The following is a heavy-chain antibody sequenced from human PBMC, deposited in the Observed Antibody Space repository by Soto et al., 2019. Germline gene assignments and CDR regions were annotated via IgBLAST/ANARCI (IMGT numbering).Heavy chain of an antibody. J-gene: IGHJ4*01. V-gene: IGHV4-61*01. CDR2: IYYSGST. Sequence: TPEIRSAVSHDCRTSGPYYCGGIRQPPGKTLEWIGYIYYSGSTNYNPSLKSRATIYTDTSGRHFSLNLTSVTADDTALYFCAKRHYVFDSWGQGTLVTVYS. D-gene: IGHD3-10*02. CDR1: HDCRTSGPYY. CDR3: AKRHYVFDS.